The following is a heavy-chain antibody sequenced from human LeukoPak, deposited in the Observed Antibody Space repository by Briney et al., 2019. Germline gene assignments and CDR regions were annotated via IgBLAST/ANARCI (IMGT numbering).Heavy chain of an antibody. CDR2: ISYDGCNK. J-gene: IGHJ4*02. Sequence: GRSLRLSCAASGFTFSSYGMHWVRQAPGKGLEWVAVISYDGCNKYYADSVKGRFTISRDNSKNTLYLQMNSLRAEDTAVYYCAKDEHDSSGYFNYWGQGTLVTVSS. D-gene: IGHD3-22*01. CDR3: AKDEHDSSGYFNY. V-gene: IGHV3-30*18. CDR1: GFTFSSYG.